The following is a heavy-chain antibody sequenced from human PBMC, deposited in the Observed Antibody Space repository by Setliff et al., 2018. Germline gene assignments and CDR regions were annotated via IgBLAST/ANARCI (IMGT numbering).Heavy chain of an antibody. Sequence: PSETLSLTCSVSGGSISSGGFYWSWIRQSAGRGLEWIGHFHTGGATDYNLSLKSRVTISIDTSKNQFSLNVNSVIAEDTAVYYCARLRGIAVPGAPKYYSPGYWGQGTLVTVSS. V-gene: IGHV4-61*09. CDR1: GGSISSGGFY. J-gene: IGHJ4*02. CDR2: FHTGGAT. CDR3: ARLRGIAVPGAPKYYSPGY. D-gene: IGHD6-19*01.